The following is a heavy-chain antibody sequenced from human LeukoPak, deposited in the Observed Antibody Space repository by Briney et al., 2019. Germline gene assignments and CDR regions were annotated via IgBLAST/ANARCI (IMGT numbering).Heavy chain of an antibody. CDR2: MHYSGST. CDR3: ARHGDSAVAGNGFDP. D-gene: IGHD6-19*01. V-gene: IGHV4-59*08. CDR1: GGSISTYY. Sequence: SETLSLTCSVSGGSISTYYWSWIRQPPGKGLEWIGYMHYSGSTNYNPSLKSRVTISVDTSKNQFSLKLSSVTAADTAVYYCARHGDSAVAGNGFDPWGQGTLVTVSS. J-gene: IGHJ5*02.